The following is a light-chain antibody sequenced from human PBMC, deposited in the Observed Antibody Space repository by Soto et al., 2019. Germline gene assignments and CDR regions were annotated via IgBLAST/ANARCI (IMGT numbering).Light chain of an antibody. J-gene: IGKJ4*01. Sequence: DIQMTQSPSSLSASVGDRVTITCRASQGISNYLAWYQQKPGKVPKLLIYAASTLQSGLPSRFSGSGSGTDFTLTISRLQPEDVATYYCQKYDSAPLPFGGGTKVQIK. CDR3: QKYDSAPLP. V-gene: IGKV1-27*01. CDR2: AAS. CDR1: QGISNY.